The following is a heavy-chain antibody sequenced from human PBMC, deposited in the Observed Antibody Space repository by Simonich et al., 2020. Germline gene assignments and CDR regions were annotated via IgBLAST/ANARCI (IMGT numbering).Heavy chain of an antibody. CDR3: ARVGYSNYYYYGMDV. CDR2: NYHSVST. V-gene: IGHV4-38-2*01. J-gene: IGHJ6*02. Sequence: QVQLQESGPGLVKPSETLSLTCAVSGYSISSGYYGGWIRQPPGKGLEWIGSNYHSVSTYYNPSLKSRVTISVDTSKNQFSLKLSSVTAADTAVYYCARVGYSNYYYYGMDVWGQGTTVTVSS. CDR1: GYSISSGYY. D-gene: IGHD6-13*01.